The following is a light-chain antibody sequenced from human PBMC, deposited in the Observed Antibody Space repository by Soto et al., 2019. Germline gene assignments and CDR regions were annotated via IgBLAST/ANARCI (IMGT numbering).Light chain of an antibody. CDR1: SSDGGGYHY. CDR3: SSYTSSSTRDPVV. J-gene: IGLJ2*01. V-gene: IGLV2-14*01. CDR2: DVS. Sequence: QSALTQPASVSGSPGQSITISCTGTSSDGGGYHYVSWYQQHPGKAPKLMIYDVSKRPSGVSNRFSGSKSGNTASLTISGLQAEDEADYYCSSYTSSSTRDPVVFGGGTKLTVL.